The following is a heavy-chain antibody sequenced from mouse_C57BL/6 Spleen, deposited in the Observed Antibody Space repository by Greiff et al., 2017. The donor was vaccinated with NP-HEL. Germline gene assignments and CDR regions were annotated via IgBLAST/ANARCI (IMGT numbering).Heavy chain of an antibody. CDR2: IYIGNGYT. CDR3: ARCERRRGYAMDY. Sequence: EVKLLESGAELVRPGSSVKMSCKTSGYTFTSYGINWVKQRPGQGLEWIGYIYIGNGYTEYNEKFKGKATLTSDTSSSTAYMQLSSLTSEDSAIYFCARCERRRGYAMDYWGQGTSVTVSS. V-gene: IGHV1-58*01. CDR1: GYTFTSYG. D-gene: IGHD1-2*01. J-gene: IGHJ4*01.